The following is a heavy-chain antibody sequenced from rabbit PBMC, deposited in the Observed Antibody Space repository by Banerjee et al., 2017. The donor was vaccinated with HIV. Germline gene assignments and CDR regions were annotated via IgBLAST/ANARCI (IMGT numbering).Heavy chain of an antibody. J-gene: IGHJ4*01. Sequence: QEQLEESGGDLVKPEGSLTLTCTASGFSFSSGYWICWVRQAPGKGLEWIGCIYSGSSGSTWYATWAKGRFTISKTSSTTVTLQMTSLTAADTATYFCARQGSFGYAGYAYALKLWGQGTLVTVS. CDR1: GFSFSSGYW. V-gene: IGHV1S45*01. CDR2: IYSGSSGST. CDR3: ARQGSFGYAGYAYALKL. D-gene: IGHD6-1*01.